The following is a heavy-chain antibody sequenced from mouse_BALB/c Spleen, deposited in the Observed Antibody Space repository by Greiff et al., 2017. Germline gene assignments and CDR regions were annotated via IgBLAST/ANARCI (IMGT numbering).Heavy chain of an antibody. CDR2: IYPGNSDT. D-gene: IGHD1-1*01. CDR3: TRRQITTVVAPPWFAY. Sequence: VQLKQSGTVLARPGASVKMSCKASGYTFTSYWMHWVKQRPGQGLEWIGAIYPGNSDTSYNQKFKGKAKLTAVTSTSTAYMELSSLTNEDSAVYYCTRRQITTVVAPPWFAYWGQGTLVTVSA. CDR1: GYTFTSYW. J-gene: IGHJ3*01. V-gene: IGHV1-5*01.